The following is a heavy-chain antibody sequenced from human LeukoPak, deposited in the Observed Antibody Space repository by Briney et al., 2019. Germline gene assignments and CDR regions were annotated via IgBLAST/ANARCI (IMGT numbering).Heavy chain of an antibody. Sequence: KPSETLSLTCTASGGSISGYYWSWIRQPPGKGLEWIGYIYYSGSTNYNPSLKSRVTISVDTSKNQFSLKLSSVTAADTAVYYCARWYTSGWRYFDYWGQGTLVTVSS. J-gene: IGHJ4*02. CDR2: IYYSGST. V-gene: IGHV4-59*08. CDR1: GGSISGYY. CDR3: ARWYTSGWRYFDY. D-gene: IGHD6-19*01.